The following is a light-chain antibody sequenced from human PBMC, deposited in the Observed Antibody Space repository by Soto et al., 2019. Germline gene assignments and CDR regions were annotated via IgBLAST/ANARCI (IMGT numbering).Light chain of an antibody. CDR2: EVN. CDR1: SSDVGGYNY. Sequence: QSALTQPASVSGSPGQSFTISCTGTSSDVGGYNYVSWYQQHPGKAPKLMIYEVNNRPSGVSDRFSGSKSGNTASLTISGLQAEDEADYYCSSYTSRTTFVFGTGTKLTVL. V-gene: IGLV2-14*01. J-gene: IGLJ1*01. CDR3: SSYTSRTTFV.